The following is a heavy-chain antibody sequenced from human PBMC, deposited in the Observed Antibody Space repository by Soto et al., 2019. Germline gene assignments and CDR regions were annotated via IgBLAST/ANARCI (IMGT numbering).Heavy chain of an antibody. CDR2: TNGDGSKT. CDR1: GFTFSSYA. D-gene: IGHD1-1*01. J-gene: IGHJ3*02. CDR3: VRGRVGTGAFDI. V-gene: IGHV3-23*04. Sequence: EVQLVESGGGLQQPGGSLRLSCAASGFTFSSYAMSWVRRTPGAGLEWVSATNGDGSKTYVAESVKGRFTISRDNSMNTLFRELHSLRAVDTAVYHCVRGRVGTGAFDIWGQGTLVTVSS.